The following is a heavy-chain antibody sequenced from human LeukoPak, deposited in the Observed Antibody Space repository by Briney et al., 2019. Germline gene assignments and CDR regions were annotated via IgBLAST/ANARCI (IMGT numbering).Heavy chain of an antibody. J-gene: IGHJ3*02. CDR2: ISSSSSTI. D-gene: IGHD3-3*01. CDR1: GFTFSSYS. CDR3: ARDTALRFLEWAWDAFDI. V-gene: IGHV3-48*01. Sequence: GGSLRLSCAASGFTFSSYSMNWVRQAPGKGLEWVSYISSSSSTIYYADSVKGRFTISRDNAKNSLYLQMNSLRAEDTAVYYCARDTALRFLEWAWDAFDIWGQGTMVTVSS.